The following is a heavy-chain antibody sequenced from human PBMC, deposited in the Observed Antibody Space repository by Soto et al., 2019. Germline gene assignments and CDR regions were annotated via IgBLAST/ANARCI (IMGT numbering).Heavy chain of an antibody. J-gene: IGHJ6*02. CDR1: GYTFTNYW. V-gene: IGHV5-51*01. CDR3: AASIFYYGKDV. Sequence: GESLKISCKGFGYTFTNYWIGWVRQMPGKGPEWMGIIYPGDSDTKYNPSFQGQVTISADKSITTTYLQWSSLKASAPAIYYCAASIFYYGKDVWGQGTTVTVSS. CDR2: IYPGDSDT.